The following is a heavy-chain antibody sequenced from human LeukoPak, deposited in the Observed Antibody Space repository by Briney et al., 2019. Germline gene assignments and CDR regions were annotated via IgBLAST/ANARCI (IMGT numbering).Heavy chain of an antibody. J-gene: IGHJ5*02. V-gene: IGHV1-2*02. CDR1: GYTFTGYY. D-gene: IGHD5-18*01. CDR2: INPNSGGT. Sequence: ASVKVSCKASGYTFTGYYMHWVRQAPGQGLEWMGWINPNSGGTNYAQKFQGRATMTRDTSISTAYMELSRLRSDDTAVYYCARAEYSYGYNWFDPWGQGTLVTVSS. CDR3: ARAEYSYGYNWFDP.